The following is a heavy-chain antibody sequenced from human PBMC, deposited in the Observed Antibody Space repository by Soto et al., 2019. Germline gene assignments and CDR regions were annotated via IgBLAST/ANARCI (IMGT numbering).Heavy chain of an antibody. Sequence: QLQLQESGPGLVKPSETLSLTCTVSGDSISSNYYYWGWIRQPPGMGLEWIGSIYSTGSTYYKPSLKSRVTISIDPSKNQFSLKLSSVTAADTAVYYCVRHDRGSYSSVFEIWGQGTAVTVSS. J-gene: IGHJ3*02. V-gene: IGHV4-39*01. CDR1: GDSISSNYYY. D-gene: IGHD3-16*01. CDR3: VRHDRGSYSSVFEI. CDR2: IYSTGST.